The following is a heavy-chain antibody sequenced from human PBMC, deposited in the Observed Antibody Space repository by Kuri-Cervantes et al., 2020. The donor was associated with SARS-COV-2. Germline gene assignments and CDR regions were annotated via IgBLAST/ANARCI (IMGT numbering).Heavy chain of an antibody. CDR2: INTGNANR. J-gene: IGHJ4*02. CDR1: GYTFTNYG. V-gene: IGHV1-3*04. CDR3: ARATTGRERVFDY. D-gene: IGHD4-17*01. Sequence: ASVKVSCKASGYTFTNYGMHWVRQAPGQSLEWMGWINTGNANRKYSDKFQGRVTITRDSSASTAYMELSSLRSEDTAVYYCARATTGRERVFDYWGQGTLVTVSS.